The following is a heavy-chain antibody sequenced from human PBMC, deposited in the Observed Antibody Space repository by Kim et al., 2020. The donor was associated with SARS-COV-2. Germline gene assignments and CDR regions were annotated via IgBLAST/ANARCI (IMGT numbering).Heavy chain of an antibody. V-gene: IGHV4-4*02. CDR1: GGSISSSNW. J-gene: IGHJ5*02. D-gene: IGHD3-10*01. CDR2: IYHIGGT. Sequence: SETLSLTCAVSGGSISSSNWWSWVRQPPGKGLEWIGEIYHIGGTNYNASLKSRVTISVDKSKNQFSLKLSSVTAADTAVYYCARLRSGSGSYYNVGFDPWGQGTLVTVSS. CDR3: ARLRSGSGSYYNVGFDP.